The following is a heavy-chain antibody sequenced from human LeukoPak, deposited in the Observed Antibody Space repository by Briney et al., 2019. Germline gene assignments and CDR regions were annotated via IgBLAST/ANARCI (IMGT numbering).Heavy chain of an antibody. V-gene: IGHV1-2*04. CDR3: ARGVGSEDIVVVVAAPFDY. CDR2: INPNSGGT. D-gene: IGHD2-15*01. Sequence: VASVKVSCKASGYTFTGYYMHWVRQAPGQGLEWMGWINPNSGGTNYAQKFQGWVTMTRGTSISTAYMELSRLRSDDTAVYYCARGVGSEDIVVVVAAPFDYWGQGTLVTVSS. J-gene: IGHJ4*02. CDR1: GYTFTGYY.